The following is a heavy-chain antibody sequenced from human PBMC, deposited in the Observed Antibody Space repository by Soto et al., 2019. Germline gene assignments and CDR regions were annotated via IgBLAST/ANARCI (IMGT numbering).Heavy chain of an antibody. J-gene: IGHJ4*02. CDR2: INPNSGDT. CDR1: GYIFTDYY. Sequence: ASVKVSCKASGYIFTDYYMHWVRQAPGQELGWMGRINPNSGDTNYAQKLQGRVTMTTDTSTSTAYTELSSLRSDDTAVYYCARAGYGSGSYILDYWGQGNLVTVAS. CDR3: ARAGYGSGSYILDY. D-gene: IGHD3-10*01. V-gene: IGHV1-2*06.